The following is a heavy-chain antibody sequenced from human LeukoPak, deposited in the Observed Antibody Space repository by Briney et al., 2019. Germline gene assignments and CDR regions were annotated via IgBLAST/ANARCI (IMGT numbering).Heavy chain of an antibody. V-gene: IGHV1-3*01. CDR2: INPGNGDT. CDR1: GYTFTTYA. CDR3: ATDGYSNYVPANYYFDY. J-gene: IGHJ4*02. D-gene: IGHD4-11*01. Sequence: ASVKVSCKASGYTFTTYAIHWVRQAPGQRLEWMGWINPGNGDTRYSQYFQGRVTITRDTSATTAYMELSSLRAEDTAVYYCATDGYSNYVPANYYFDYWGQGTLVTVSS.